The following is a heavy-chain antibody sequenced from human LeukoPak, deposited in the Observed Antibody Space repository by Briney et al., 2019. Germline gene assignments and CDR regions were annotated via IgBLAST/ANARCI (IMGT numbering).Heavy chain of an antibody. CDR1: GGSFSGYY. J-gene: IGHJ4*02. V-gene: IGHV4-34*01. CDR2: INHSGST. Sequence: PSETLSLTCAVYGGSFSGYYWSWIRQPRGKGLEWIGEINHSGSTNYNPSLKSRVTISVDTSKNQFSLKLSSVTAADTAVYYCARGRSLLNWGQGTLVTVSS. CDR3: ARGRSLLN.